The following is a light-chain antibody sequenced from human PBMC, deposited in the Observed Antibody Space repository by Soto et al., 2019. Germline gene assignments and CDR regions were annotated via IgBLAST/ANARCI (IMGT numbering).Light chain of an antibody. CDR3: QQSYSNVT. V-gene: IGKV1-39*01. CDR2: AAS. J-gene: IGKJ5*01. Sequence: DIQMTQSPSSLSASVGDRVTITCRARQSISSYLNWYQQKPGKAPKLLIYAASSLQSGVPSRFSGSGSGTDFTLTISSLQPEDFATYYCQQSYSNVTFGQGTRLEIK. CDR1: QSISSY.